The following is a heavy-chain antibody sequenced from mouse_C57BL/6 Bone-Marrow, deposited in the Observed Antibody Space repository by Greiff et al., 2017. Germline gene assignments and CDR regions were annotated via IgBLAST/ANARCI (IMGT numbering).Heavy chain of an antibody. CDR2: ISSGSSTI. J-gene: IGHJ4*01. D-gene: IGHD1-1*01. V-gene: IGHV5-17*01. CDR1: GFTFSDYG. CDR3: ARDYYPDYAMDY. Sequence: DVQLVESGGGLVKPGGSLKLSCAASGFTFSDYGMHWVRQAPEKGLEWVAYISSGSSTIYYADTVKGRFTISRDNAKNTLFLQMTSLRSEDTAMYYCARDYYPDYAMDYWGQGTSVTVSS.